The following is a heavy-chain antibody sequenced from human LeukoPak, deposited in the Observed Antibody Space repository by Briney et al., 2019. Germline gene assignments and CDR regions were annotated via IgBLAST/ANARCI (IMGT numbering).Heavy chain of an antibody. J-gene: IGHJ4*02. D-gene: IGHD6-19*01. CDR2: IGYDGSNK. CDR1: GFTFSSYG. V-gene: IGHV3-33*01. CDR3: ASTSGWYEPIDY. Sequence: GRSLRLSCAASGFTFSSYGMHWVRQAPGKGLEWVAVIGYDGSNKYYADCVKGRRTISRDNSKNTLYLQMNSLRAEDTAVYYCASTSGWYEPIDYWGQGTLVTVSS.